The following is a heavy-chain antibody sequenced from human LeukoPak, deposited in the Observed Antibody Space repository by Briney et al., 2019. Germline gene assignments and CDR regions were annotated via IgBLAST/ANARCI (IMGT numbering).Heavy chain of an antibody. CDR2: IKEDGTET. Sequence: GGSLRLSCAASGFMSSSNWMSWVRLAPGKGLEWVANIKEDGTETYYVDSVKGRFTISRDNAKNSLYLQMNSLRVEDTAVYYCAKEGRSLQTYWGQGTLVTVSS. D-gene: IGHD5-24*01. V-gene: IGHV3-7*03. CDR3: AKEGRSLQTY. J-gene: IGHJ4*02. CDR1: GFMSSSNW.